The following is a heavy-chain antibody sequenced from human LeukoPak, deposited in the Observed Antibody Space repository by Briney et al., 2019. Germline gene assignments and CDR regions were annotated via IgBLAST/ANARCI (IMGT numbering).Heavy chain of an antibody. V-gene: IGHV1-69*05. CDR2: IIPIFGTA. CDR3: ARGGYSYGSTYYYYYYYMDV. D-gene: IGHD5-18*01. CDR1: RGTFSSYA. J-gene: IGHJ6*03. Sequence: GASVKVSCKASRGTFSSYAISWVRQAPGQGLEWMGGIIPIFGTANYAQKFQGRVTITTDESTSTAYMELSSLRSEDTAVYYCARGGYSYGSTYYYYYYYMDVWGKGTTVIVSS.